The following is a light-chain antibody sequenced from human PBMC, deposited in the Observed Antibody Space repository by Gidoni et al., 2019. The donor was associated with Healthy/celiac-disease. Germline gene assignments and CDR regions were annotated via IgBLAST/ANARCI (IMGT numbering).Light chain of an antibody. CDR2: GKN. CDR3: NSRDSSGKV. Sequence: SSELTQDPALSVALGQTVRITCQGDSLRSYYASWYQHKPGQAPVLVIYGKNNRPSGIPDRFSGSSSGNTASLTITGAQAEDEADYYCNSRDSSGKVFGGGTKLTVL. V-gene: IGLV3-19*01. J-gene: IGLJ3*02. CDR1: SLRSYY.